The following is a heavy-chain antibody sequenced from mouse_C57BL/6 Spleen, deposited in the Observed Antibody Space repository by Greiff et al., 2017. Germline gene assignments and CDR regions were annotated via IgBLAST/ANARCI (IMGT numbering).Heavy chain of an antibody. CDR2: IYPGDGDT. CDR3: ARYDYGAYAMDY. V-gene: IGHV1-82*01. J-gene: IGHJ4*01. Sequence: QVQLKQSGPELVKPGASVKISCKASGYAFSSSWMTWVKQRPGKGLEWIGRIYPGDGDTNYNGKFKGKATLTADNSSSTAYMQRSSLTSEDSAVYFCARYDYGAYAMDYWGQGTSVTASA. CDR1: GYAFSSSW. D-gene: IGHD2-4*01.